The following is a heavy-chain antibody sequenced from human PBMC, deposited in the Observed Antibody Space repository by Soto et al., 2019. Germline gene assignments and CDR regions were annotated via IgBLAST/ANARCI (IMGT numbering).Heavy chain of an antibody. CDR3: ARALYSSFPRYYYYGMDV. V-gene: IGHV4-30-4*01. CDR2: IYYSGST. J-gene: IGHJ6*02. D-gene: IGHD4-4*01. CDR1: GGSISSGDYY. Sequence: QVQLQESGPGLVKPSQTLSLTCTVSGGSISSGDYYWSWIRQPPGKGLEWIGYIYYSGSTYYTPSLKGRVTTSVDTSKNQFSLKLSSVTAADTAVYYCARALYSSFPRYYYYGMDVWGQGTTVTVSS.